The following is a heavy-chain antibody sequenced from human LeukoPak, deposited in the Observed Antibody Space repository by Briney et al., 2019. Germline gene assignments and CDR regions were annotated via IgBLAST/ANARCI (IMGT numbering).Heavy chain of an antibody. J-gene: IGHJ6*02. D-gene: IGHD2-2*02. CDR3: ARLGPAAITYYSYGMDV. V-gene: IGHV5-51*01. CDR1: GYSSTSYW. CDR2: IYPGDSDT. Sequence: GDSLKISCKGSGYSSTSYWIGWVRQMPGKGLEWMGIIYPGDSDTRYSPSFQGQVTISADKSISTAYLQWSSLKASDTAMYYCARLGPAAITYYSYGMDVWGQGTTVTVSS.